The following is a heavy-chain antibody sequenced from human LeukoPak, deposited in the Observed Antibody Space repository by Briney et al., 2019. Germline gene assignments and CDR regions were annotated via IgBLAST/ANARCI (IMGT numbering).Heavy chain of an antibody. CDR2: ISSSSSYT. D-gene: IGHD5-24*01. CDR3: TRVGYIDEGIDY. CDR1: GFTFSDYY. Sequence: GGSLRLSCAASGFTFSDYYMSWIRQAPGKGLEWVSYISSSSSYTNYADSVKGRFTISRDNAKNSLYLQMNSLRAEDTAIYYCTRVGYIDEGIDYWGQGTLVTVSS. V-gene: IGHV3-11*06. J-gene: IGHJ4*02.